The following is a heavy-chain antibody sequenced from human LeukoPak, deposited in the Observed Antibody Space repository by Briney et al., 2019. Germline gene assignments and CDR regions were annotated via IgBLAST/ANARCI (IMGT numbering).Heavy chain of an antibody. D-gene: IGHD2-15*01. CDR2: ISYDGSNE. CDR1: GFTFSSYG. V-gene: IGHV3-30*12. Sequence: GGSLRLSCAASGFTFSSYGMHWVRQAPGKGLEWVAIISYDGSNEYYAASVRGRFTISRDTSRSTLYLQMNSLRAEDAAVYYCAKAPVTSCRGAFCYPFDYWGQGTLVTVSS. J-gene: IGHJ4*02. CDR3: AKAPVTSCRGAFCYPFDY.